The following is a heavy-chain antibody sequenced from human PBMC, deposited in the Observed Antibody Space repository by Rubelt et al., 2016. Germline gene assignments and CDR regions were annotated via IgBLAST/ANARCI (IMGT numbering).Heavy chain of an antibody. CDR3: ARLIAAVCVDS. D-gene: IGHD6-13*01. V-gene: IGHV4-39*01. J-gene: IGHJ4*02. CDR2: IFYSGST. Sequence: QLQLQESGPGLVKPSETLSLTCTVSGGSISSSNYYWAWIRQPPGKGLEWIGSIFYSGSTYHNSSLKSRVTISVDTSKNQFSRKLTSVTAADVAVYYCARLIAAVCVDSWGQGTLVTVSS. CDR1: GGSISSSNYY.